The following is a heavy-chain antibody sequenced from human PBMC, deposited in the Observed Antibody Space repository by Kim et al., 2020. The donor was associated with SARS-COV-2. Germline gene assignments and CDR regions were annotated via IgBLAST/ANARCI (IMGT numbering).Heavy chain of an antibody. D-gene: IGHD6-19*01. CDR1: GGSISSYY. CDR3: ARGREGYSSGWYSSYYYYGMDV. CDR2: IYYSGST. V-gene: IGHV4-59*01. Sequence: SETLSLTCTVSGGSISSYYWSWIRQPPGKGLEWIGYIYYSGSTNYNPSLKSRFTISVDTSKNQFSLKLSSVTAADTAVYYCARGREGYSSGWYSSYYYYGMDVWGQGTTVTVSS. J-gene: IGHJ6*02.